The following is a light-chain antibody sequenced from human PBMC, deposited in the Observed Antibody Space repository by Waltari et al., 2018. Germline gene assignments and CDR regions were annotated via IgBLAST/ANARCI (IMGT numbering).Light chain of an antibody. CDR1: QSVSSN. CDR3: QQYNNWPRT. CDR2: GAS. V-gene: IGKV3-15*01. Sequence: EIVMTQSPAPLSVSPGERATLSCRASQSVSSNLAGYQQKPGQAPRLRIYGASTRATGIPARFIGIESGTEFTLTISSLQSEDFAVYYCQQYNNWPRTFGQGTKVEIK. J-gene: IGKJ1*01.